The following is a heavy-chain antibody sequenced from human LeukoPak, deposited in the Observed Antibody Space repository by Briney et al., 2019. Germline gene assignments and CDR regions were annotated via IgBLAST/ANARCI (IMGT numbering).Heavy chain of an antibody. V-gene: IGHV3-7*01. CDR2: IKQDGSEK. CDR1: GFTFTNYW. D-gene: IGHD6-19*01. J-gene: IGHJ4*02. Sequence: PGGSLRLSCAASGFTFTNYWMSWVRQAPGQGLEWVANIKQDGSEKYYVDSVKGRFTISRDNAKNSLYLQMNSLRAEDTAVYYCARERAVAGTDYWGQGTLVTVSS. CDR3: ARERAVAGTDY.